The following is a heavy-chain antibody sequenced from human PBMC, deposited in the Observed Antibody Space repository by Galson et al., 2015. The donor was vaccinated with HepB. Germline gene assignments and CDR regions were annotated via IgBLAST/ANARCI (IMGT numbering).Heavy chain of an antibody. CDR3: AKSKAVGVIDY. CDR2: LPFAGGNT. D-gene: IGHD2-8*01. J-gene: IGHJ4*02. CDR1: GFTFRSYS. Sequence: SLRLSCAASGFTFRSYSMNWVRQTPGTGLEWLSVLPFAGGNTYYTDSVKGRFTIFRDNSNSTLFLQMSNLRPDDTAVYYCAKSKAVGVIDYWGQGTLVAVSS. V-gene: IGHV3-30*18.